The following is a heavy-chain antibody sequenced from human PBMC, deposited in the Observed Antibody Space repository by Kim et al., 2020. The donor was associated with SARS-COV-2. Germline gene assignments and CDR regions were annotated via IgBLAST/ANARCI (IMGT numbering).Heavy chain of an antibody. CDR3: ATDLLGSGTLLARQGRCPSYHYFGLDV. Sequence: ASVKVSCKASGNTFTRYYMHWVRQAPGQGLEWMGIINPSGGATIYAQVLRGRVTMTRDTSTSTVYMELTTLRSEDTAIYYCATDLLGSGTLLARQGRCPSYHYFGLDVWGQGTAVTVSS. J-gene: IGHJ6*02. CDR2: INPSGGAT. CDR1: GNTFTRYY. D-gene: IGHD1-1*01. V-gene: IGHV1-46*01.